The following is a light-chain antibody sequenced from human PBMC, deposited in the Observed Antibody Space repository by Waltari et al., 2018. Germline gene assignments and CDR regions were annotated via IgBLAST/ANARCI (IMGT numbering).Light chain of an antibody. V-gene: IGKV1D-12*01. J-gene: IGKJ2*01. CDR1: QDISTW. CDR3: QQSNFFPRT. Sequence: DIQMTQSPSSVSASVGDRVTLTCRASQDISTWLAWYQQKPGTAPKLLIYLASTLQSGVPSRFSGSGSGTDFTLSIRNLQPEDSAIYFCQQSNFFPRTFGQGTKLEI. CDR2: LAS.